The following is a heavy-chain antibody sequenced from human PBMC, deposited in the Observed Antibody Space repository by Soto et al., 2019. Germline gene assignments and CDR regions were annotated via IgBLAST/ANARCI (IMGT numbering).Heavy chain of an antibody. J-gene: IGHJ1*01. CDR3: ARDPRSITGTTSSEDFQH. D-gene: IGHD1-20*01. CDR2: IIPLLGIT. V-gene: IGHV1-69*01. CDR1: GGTFNGYA. Sequence: QAQLMQSGAEVKKPGSSVKVSCKASGGTFNGYAINWVRQAPGQGLEWMGGIIPLLGITNYAQKFQGRITIVADESTVTTSMDLRGLGSDDTAVYYCARDPRSITGTTSSEDFQHWGQGTLVSVSS.